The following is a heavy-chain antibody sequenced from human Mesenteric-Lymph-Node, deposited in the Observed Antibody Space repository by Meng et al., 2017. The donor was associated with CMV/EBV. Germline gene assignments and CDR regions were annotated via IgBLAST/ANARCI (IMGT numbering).Heavy chain of an antibody. Sequence: GESLKISCAASGFTFSSYEMNWVRQAPGKGLEWVAYTRYDGSNENYADSVKGRFTISRDNSKNTLYLQMNSLRIEDTAVYYCATPTAGYWGQGTLVTVSS. CDR3: ATPTAGY. CDR1: GFTFSSYE. J-gene: IGHJ4*02. V-gene: IGHV3-30*02. CDR2: TRYDGSNE.